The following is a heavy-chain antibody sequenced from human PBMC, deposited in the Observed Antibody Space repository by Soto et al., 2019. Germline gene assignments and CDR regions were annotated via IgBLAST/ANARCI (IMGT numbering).Heavy chain of an antibody. V-gene: IGHV3-30*18. Sequence: GGSLRLSCAASGFTFSNYGIHWVRQAPGKGLDWVALISSDGSNKNYADSVKGRFTISRDNSKNTLYLQMSSLRTEDTAVYYCAKSYYYDSSDYYGTFDIWGQGTMVTVSS. CDR3: AKSYYYDSSDYYGTFDI. CDR1: GFTFSNYG. CDR2: ISSDGSNK. J-gene: IGHJ3*02. D-gene: IGHD3-22*01.